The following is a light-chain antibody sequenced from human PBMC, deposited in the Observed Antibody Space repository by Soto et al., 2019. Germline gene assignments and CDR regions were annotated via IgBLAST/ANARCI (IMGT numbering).Light chain of an antibody. CDR3: CSFPGSNPFPSV. Sequence: QSVLAQPASVSGSPGQSITISCTGTISDVGSHNLVSWYQQHPDKAPKLIIYEVNERPSGVSSRFSGSKSGNTASLTVSGLQPDDEADYHCCSFPGSNPFPSVFGTGTKVTVL. CDR2: EVN. J-gene: IGLJ1*01. V-gene: IGLV2-23*02. CDR1: ISDVGSHNL.